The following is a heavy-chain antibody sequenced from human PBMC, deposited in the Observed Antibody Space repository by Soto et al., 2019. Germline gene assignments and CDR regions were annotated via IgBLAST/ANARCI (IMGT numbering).Heavy chain of an antibody. CDR1: GFTFSNIA. Sequence: QVQLVESGGGVVQPGASLRLSCAASGFTFSNIAMHWVRQAPGKGLEWLAVISHDGGSKTYADFVKGRFTISRDNSRNTLYLPMNSLRSEDTAVYHCERRHEVTTAFDDALDIWGQGTMVTVSS. J-gene: IGHJ3*02. V-gene: IGHV3-30-3*01. CDR2: ISHDGGSK. D-gene: IGHD4-17*01. CDR3: ERRHEVTTAFDDALDI.